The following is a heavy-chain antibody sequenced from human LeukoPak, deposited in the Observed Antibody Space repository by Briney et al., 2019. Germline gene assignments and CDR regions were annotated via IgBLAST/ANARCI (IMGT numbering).Heavy chain of an antibody. Sequence: ASVKVSCKASGYTFTGYYMHWVRQAPGQGLEWMGWINPNSGGTNYAQKFQGRVTMTRDTSISTAYMELSRLRSDDTAVYYCAREADDFWSGYSFPRDYWGQGTLVTVSS. V-gene: IGHV1-2*02. CDR2: INPNSGGT. J-gene: IGHJ4*02. D-gene: IGHD3-3*01. CDR3: AREADDFWSGYSFPRDY. CDR1: GYTFTGYY.